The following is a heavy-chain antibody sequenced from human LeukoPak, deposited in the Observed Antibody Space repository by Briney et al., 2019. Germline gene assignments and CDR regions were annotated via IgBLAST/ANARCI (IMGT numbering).Heavy chain of an antibody. CDR3: ATVASNVFEY. D-gene: IGHD5-12*01. CDR1: GSTLSNYL. V-gene: IGHV3-7*03. CDR2: IKPDGREK. Sequence: GGSVRLSCEASGSTLSNYLITWVRQAPGKGLEWVGNIKPDGREKYYMPSVKGRFTISRDSAKNSFYLQMNSLRAEDTAVYYCATVASNVFEYWGQGTLVTVSS. J-gene: IGHJ4*02.